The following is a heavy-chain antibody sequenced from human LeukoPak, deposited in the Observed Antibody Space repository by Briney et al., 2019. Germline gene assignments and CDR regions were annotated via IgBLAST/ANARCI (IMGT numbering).Heavy chain of an antibody. V-gene: IGHV3-33*08. CDR2: IRYDGSKK. Sequence: GGSLRLSCAASGXTFSSNAMSWVRQAPGKGLEWVALIRYDGSKKDYADSVKGRFTISRDNSKNTLHLQMNSLRAEDTAVYYCARTGDTERFDYWGQGTLVTVSS. D-gene: IGHD5-18*01. CDR3: ARTGDTERFDY. J-gene: IGHJ4*02. CDR1: GXTFSSNA.